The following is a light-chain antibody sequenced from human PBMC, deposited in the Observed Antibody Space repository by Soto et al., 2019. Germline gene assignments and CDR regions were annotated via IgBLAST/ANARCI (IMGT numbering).Light chain of an antibody. CDR3: QQYIGYSQST. Sequence: DIQMTQSPSTLSASVGDRVTITCRASQSISRWLAWYRQKPGKAPKLLIYDVSSLESGVPSRFSGSVSGTEFTLTISSLQPDDFATYYCQQYIGYSQSTFGQGTRVEI. CDR1: QSISRW. CDR2: DVS. V-gene: IGKV1-5*01. J-gene: IGKJ1*01.